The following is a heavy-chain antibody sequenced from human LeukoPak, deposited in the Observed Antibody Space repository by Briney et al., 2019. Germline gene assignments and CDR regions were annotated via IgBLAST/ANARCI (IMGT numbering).Heavy chain of an antibody. CDR1: GFTFSSSA. Sequence: GGSLRLSCAASGFTFSSSAMSWVRQAPGKGLEWVSNVSGSGRGENTYYADSVKGRFTISRDNSKNTLYLQMNSLRAEDTAVYYCAKVPSVYGGRYYFDYWGQGTLVTVSS. D-gene: IGHD4-23*01. V-gene: IGHV3-23*01. CDR3: AKVPSVYGGRYYFDY. CDR2: VSGSGRGENT. J-gene: IGHJ4*02.